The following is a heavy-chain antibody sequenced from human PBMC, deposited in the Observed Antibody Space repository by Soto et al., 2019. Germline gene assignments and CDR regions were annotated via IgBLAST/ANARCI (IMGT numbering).Heavy chain of an antibody. J-gene: IGHJ4*02. Sequence: QIQVLQSGPEVRKPGTSVKVSCKASGHSFKKTGFTWVRQSLGQGLEWMGWIDADNGDTKYAQKSRGRVTLTTDTTARTAYMDMRSLSADDTALYFCVVCPGIHAGGTCLDFWGQGTLVTVSS. CDR2: IDADNGDT. CDR3: VVCPGIHAGGTCLDF. CDR1: GHSFKKTG. V-gene: IGHV1-18*04. D-gene: IGHD2-15*01.